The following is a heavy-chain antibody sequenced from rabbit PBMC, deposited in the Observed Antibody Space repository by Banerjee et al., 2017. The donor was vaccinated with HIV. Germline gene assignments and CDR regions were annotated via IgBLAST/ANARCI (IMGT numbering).Heavy chain of an antibody. CDR2: IYTGGGST. Sequence: QSLEESGGDLVKPGASLTLTCTASGLSFSSSYYMCWVRQAPGKGLEWIGCIYTGGGSTYYASWAKGRFTISKTSSTTVTLQMTSLTAADTATYFCARGRAGYDDDVGYDFIWFFFNLWGQGTLVTVS. D-gene: IGHD6-1*01. J-gene: IGHJ4*01. CDR3: ARGRAGYDDDVGYDFIWFFFNL. CDR1: GLSFSSSYY. V-gene: IGHV1S40*01.